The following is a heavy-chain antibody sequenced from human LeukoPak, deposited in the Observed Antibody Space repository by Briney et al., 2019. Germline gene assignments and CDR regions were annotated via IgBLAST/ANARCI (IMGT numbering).Heavy chain of an antibody. CDR1: GGSFSGYS. V-gene: IGHV4-34*01. CDR2: IYYSGST. Sequence: KASETLSLTCVVYGGSFSGYSWSWIRQPPGKGLEWIGSIYYSGSTYYNPSLKSRVTISVDTSKNQFSLKLSSVTAADTAVYYCAGYCSGGSCYGRFDYWGQGTLVTVSS. J-gene: IGHJ4*02. D-gene: IGHD2-15*01. CDR3: AGYCSGGSCYGRFDY.